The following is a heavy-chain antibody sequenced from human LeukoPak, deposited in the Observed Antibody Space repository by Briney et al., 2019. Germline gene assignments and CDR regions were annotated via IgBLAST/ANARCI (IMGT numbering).Heavy chain of an antibody. D-gene: IGHD3-22*01. CDR1: RVTFSSYA. CDR3: AKDQAYYYDSSGYYYLDY. V-gene: IGHV3-23*01. CDR2: ISGSGGST. J-gene: IGHJ4*02. Sequence: GGSLRLSCAEPRVTFSSYAMSWVRQAPGKGLEWVSAISGSGGSTYYADSVKGRVTISRDNSKNTLYLQMNSLRAEDTDVYYCAKDQAYYYDSSGYYYLDYWGRGTLVTVSS.